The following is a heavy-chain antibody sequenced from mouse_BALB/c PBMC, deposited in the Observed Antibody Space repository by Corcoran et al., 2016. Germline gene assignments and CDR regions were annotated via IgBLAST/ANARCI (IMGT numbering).Heavy chain of an antibody. CDR3: ARRGDYGYDEFAY. CDR2: INTYTGEP. CDR1: GYTFTHYG. D-gene: IGHD2-2*01. J-gene: IGHJ3*01. Sequence: QIQLVQSGPELKKPGETVKISCKASGYTFTHYGMNWVKQAPGKGLKWMGWINTYTGEPTYADDFKGRFAFSLETSASTAYLQINNLKNEDTATYFCARRGDYGYDEFAYWGQGTLVTVSA. V-gene: IGHV9-3-1*01.